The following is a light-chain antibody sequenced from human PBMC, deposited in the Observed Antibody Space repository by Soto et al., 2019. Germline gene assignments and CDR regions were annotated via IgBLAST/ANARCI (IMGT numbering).Light chain of an antibody. Sequence: EIVLTQSPGTLSLSPGERATLSCRASQSVSSSYLAWYQQKPGQAPRLLIYGASSRATGIPDRFSGSGSGTDFTLTISRLEPEDFAVYYCQQYGSSPPLTFS. CDR2: GAS. V-gene: IGKV3-20*01. J-gene: IGKJ4*01. CDR3: QQYGSSPPLT. CDR1: QSVSSSY.